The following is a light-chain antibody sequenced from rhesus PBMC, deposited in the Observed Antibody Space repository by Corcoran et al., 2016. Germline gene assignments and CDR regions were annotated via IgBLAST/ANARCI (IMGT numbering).Light chain of an antibody. CDR2: QVS. V-gene: IGKV2S9*01. CDR1: QSLVHCDGKTY. J-gene: IGKJ2*01. Sequence: DVVMTQSPLSLPVTLGQPASTSCRSSQSLVHCDGKTYLNWLQQKPGKPPRRLIYQVSNRDFGVPYRFGGTGAGTGFTLKISRVGADDIEVYYCMQSTHWPDSFGQGTKVEIQ. CDR3: MQSTHWPDS.